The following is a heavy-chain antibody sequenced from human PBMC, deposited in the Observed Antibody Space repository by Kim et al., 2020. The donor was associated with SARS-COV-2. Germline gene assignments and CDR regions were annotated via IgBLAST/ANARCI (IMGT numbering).Heavy chain of an antibody. V-gene: IGHV3-33*01. D-gene: IGHD1-1*01. CDR2: EK. CDR3: ARDNDHYGMDV. Sequence: EKYYGDSGKGRFNVARDNSKTTIYLQMNSLRAEDTAVYYCARDNDHYGMDVWGQGTTVTVSS. J-gene: IGHJ6*02.